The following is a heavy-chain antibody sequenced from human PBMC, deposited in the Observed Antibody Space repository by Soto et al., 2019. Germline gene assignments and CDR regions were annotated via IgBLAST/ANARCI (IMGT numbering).Heavy chain of an antibody. D-gene: IGHD1-1*01. CDR3: ARLTSPPDPYGMDV. CDR1: GYSFTSYW. CDR2: IDPSDSYA. J-gene: IGHJ6*02. V-gene: IGHV5-10-1*01. Sequence: GESLKISCKGSGYSFTSYWISWVRQMPGKGLEWVGRIDPSDSYANYSPSFQGHVTISADKSISTAYLQWSSLKASDTAMYYCARLTSPPDPYGMDVWGQGTTVTVSS.